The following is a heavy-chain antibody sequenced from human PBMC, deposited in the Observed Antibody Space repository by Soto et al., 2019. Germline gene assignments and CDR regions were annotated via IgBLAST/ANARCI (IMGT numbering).Heavy chain of an antibody. CDR3: ARGVYDTSGYYDWFDP. J-gene: IGHJ5*02. V-gene: IGHV4-34*01. D-gene: IGHD3-22*01. CDR1: GGSFSAYY. CDR2: INHSGST. Sequence: SETLSLTCAVYGGSFSAYYWSWIRQPPGKGLEWLGEINHSGSTNYNPSLKSRVTISVDTSKNQFSLKLSSVTAADTAAYYCARGVYDTSGYYDWFDPWGQGTLVTVSS.